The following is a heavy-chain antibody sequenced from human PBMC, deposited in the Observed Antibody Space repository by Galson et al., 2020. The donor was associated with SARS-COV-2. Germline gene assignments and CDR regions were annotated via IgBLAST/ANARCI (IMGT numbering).Heavy chain of an antibody. J-gene: IGHJ4*02. V-gene: IGHV3-48*01. CDR1: GFTFNRDG. CDR2: ISGGSTTI. D-gene: IGHD2-21*02. CDR3: ARDPLNCGGDCFSGTD. Sequence: GGSLRLSCVASGFTFNRDGMNWVRQAPGKGLEWISYISGGSTTIYYADSLRGRFTISRDNAKNSLFLHVNSLRAEDTAVYYCARDPLNCGGDCFSGTDWGQGTLVTVSS.